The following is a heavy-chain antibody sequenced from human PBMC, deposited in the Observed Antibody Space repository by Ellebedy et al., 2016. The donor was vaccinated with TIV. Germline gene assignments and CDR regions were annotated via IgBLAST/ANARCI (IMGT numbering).Heavy chain of an antibody. D-gene: IGHD1-26*01. CDR3: ARGRGATKDY. Sequence: SETLSLTXAVHGGSFSGYYWRWIRQPPGKGLEWIGSIYYSGSTYYNPSLKSRVTISVDTSKNQFSLKLSSVTAADTAVYYCARGRGATKDYWGQGTLVTVSS. CDR2: IYYSGST. J-gene: IGHJ4*02. V-gene: IGHV4-34*01. CDR1: GGSFSGYY.